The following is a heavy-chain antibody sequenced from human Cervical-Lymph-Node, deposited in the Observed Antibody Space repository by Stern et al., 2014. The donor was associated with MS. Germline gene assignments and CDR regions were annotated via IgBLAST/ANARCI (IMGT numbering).Heavy chain of an antibody. Sequence: EVQLVESGAEVKKPGEALKISCKGSGKSFTANWIAWGRQMPGKGLEGMWIIYPGDSDTRYSPSFQVQVTISADKSISTAYLQWSSLKASDTAMYYCARDYGDYAFDYWGQGTLVTVSS. CDR1: GKSFTANW. D-gene: IGHD4-17*01. CDR3: ARDYGDYAFDY. V-gene: IGHV5-51*01. CDR2: IYPGDSDT. J-gene: IGHJ4*02.